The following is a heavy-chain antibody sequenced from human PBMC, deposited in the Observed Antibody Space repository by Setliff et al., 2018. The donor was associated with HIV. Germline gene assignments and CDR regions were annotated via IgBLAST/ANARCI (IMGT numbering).Heavy chain of an antibody. V-gene: IGHV4-34*01. J-gene: IGHJ5*01. CDR3: ARVRLELRQYWFDS. D-gene: IGHD1-7*01. CDR2: INHSGST. Sequence: SKTLSLTCAVYGGSFSDYYWSWIRQPPGKGLEWIGEINHSGSTNYNPSLKRRVTISVDTSKNQFSLKLNSVTAADTAVYYCARVRLELRQYWFDSWGQGSPVTVSS. CDR1: GGSFSDYY.